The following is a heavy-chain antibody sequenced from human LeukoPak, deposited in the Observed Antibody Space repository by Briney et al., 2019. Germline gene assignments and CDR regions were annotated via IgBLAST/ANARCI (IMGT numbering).Heavy chain of an antibody. Sequence: GASVKVSCKASGYTFTTYDINWVRQATGQGLEWMGWMNPNSGNTGYAQRFQGRVTMTRDTSISTAYMELSSLGSEDTAVYYCARGLGVGATNYFDYWGQGTLVTVSS. D-gene: IGHD1-26*01. CDR2: MNPNSGNT. J-gene: IGHJ4*02. V-gene: IGHV1-8*01. CDR1: GYTFTTYD. CDR3: ARGLGVGATNYFDY.